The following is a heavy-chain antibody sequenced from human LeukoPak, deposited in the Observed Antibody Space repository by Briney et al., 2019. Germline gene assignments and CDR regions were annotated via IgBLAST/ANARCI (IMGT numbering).Heavy chain of an antibody. CDR3: ARTWSTVTAEYFQL. Sequence: ASVKVSCKASGYTFSDYTMHWVRQAPGQRLEWMGWINAGNGNTKYSQKFQGRVTITRDTSATTVCMELSSLTSEDTAVYFCARTWSTVTAEYFQLWGQGTLVTVSS. D-gene: IGHD4-17*01. J-gene: IGHJ1*01. CDR2: INAGNGNT. CDR1: GYTFSDYT. V-gene: IGHV1-3*01.